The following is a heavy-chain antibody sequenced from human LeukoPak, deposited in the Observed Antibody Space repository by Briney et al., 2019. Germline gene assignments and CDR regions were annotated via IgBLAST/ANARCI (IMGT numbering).Heavy chain of an antibody. V-gene: IGHV1-69*04. J-gene: IGHJ4*02. Sequence: GASVKVSCKASGGTFSSYAISWVRQAPGQGLEWMGRIIPILGIANYAQKFQGRVTITADKSTSTAYMELSSLRSEDTAVYYCARGGGYSYGYSDYWGQGTLVTVSS. CDR3: ARGGGYSYGYSDY. CDR1: GGTFSSYA. CDR2: IIPILGIA. D-gene: IGHD5-18*01.